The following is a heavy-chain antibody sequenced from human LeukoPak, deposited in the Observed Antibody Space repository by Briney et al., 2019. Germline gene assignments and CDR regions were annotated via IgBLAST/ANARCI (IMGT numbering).Heavy chain of an antibody. CDR1: GVSFSTYY. V-gene: IGHV4-4*07. J-gene: IGHJ4*02. D-gene: IGHD3-10*01. Sequence: SETLSLTCTVSGVSFSTYYWSWIRQPAGKGLEWLGHIYNSGTTNYNPSLKRRATTPIDTSNNQLSLKLSSVTAADTAIYYCARDAKYYGSRTYFFFEYWGQETLLTVSS. CDR2: IYNSGTT. CDR3: ARDAKYYGSRTYFFFEY.